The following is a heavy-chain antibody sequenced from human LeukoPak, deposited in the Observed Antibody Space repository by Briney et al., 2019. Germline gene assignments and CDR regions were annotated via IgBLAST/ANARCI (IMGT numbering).Heavy chain of an antibody. CDR1: GGSFSGYY. Sequence: SETLSLTCAVYGGSFSGYYWSWIRQPPGKGLEWIGEINHSGSTNYNPSLKSRVTISVDTSKNPFSLKLSSVTAADTAVYYCASVRGINYSNKPNLFDYWGQGTLVTVSS. D-gene: IGHD4-11*01. J-gene: IGHJ4*02. V-gene: IGHV4-34*01. CDR3: ASVRGINYSNKPNLFDY. CDR2: INHSGST.